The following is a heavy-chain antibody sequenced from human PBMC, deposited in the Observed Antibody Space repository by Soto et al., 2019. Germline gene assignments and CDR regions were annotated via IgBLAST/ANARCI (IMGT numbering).Heavy chain of an antibody. D-gene: IGHD3-10*01. CDR2: MYYSGST. CDR3: ARDTPDVVRSGFAP. Sequence: PSETLSLTCTVSGDSISSGSYYWNWIRQHPGKGLEWIGYMYYSGSTYYNPSLKSRITISRDTSKNQFSLRLSSVTAADTAMYYCARDTPDVVRSGFAPWGQGILVTVSS. J-gene: IGHJ5*02. CDR1: GDSISSGSYY. V-gene: IGHV4-31*03.